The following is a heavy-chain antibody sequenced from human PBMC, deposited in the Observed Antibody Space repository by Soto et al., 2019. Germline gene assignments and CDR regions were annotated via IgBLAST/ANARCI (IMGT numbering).Heavy chain of an antibody. CDR1: GFTFTNYF. Sequence: QVQLVQSGAEVKKPGASVKVSCKASGFTFTNYFFHWVRQAPRQGLEWMGIISPYDGSTNYVQSLKGSVTMTRDTSTSTVYMEQSSQRSEDMAVYYWARGDGRGSSGVCYYYGMDVWGHGTTVTVSS. CDR3: ARGDGRGSSGVCYYYGMDV. CDR2: ISPYDGST. V-gene: IGHV1-46*01. D-gene: IGHD6-25*01. J-gene: IGHJ6*02.